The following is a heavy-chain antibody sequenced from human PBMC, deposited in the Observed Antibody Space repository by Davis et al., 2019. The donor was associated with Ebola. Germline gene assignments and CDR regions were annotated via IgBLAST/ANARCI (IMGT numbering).Heavy chain of an antibody. CDR3: AKGVRTNDY. V-gene: IGHV3-11*04. CDR1: GYTFTGYY. CDR2: ISASENSI. Sequence: SCKASGYTFTGYYLHWVRQAPGKRPEWISYISASENSIYYADSVKGRFTISRDNAKNSLYLQMDSLRAEDTALYYCAKGVRTNDYWGQGTLVTVSS. J-gene: IGHJ4*02. D-gene: IGHD2-21*01.